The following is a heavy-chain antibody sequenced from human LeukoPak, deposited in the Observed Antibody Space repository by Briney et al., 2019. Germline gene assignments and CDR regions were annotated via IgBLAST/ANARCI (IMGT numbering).Heavy chain of an antibody. J-gene: IGHJ4*02. D-gene: IGHD1-26*01. CDR3: AARCLVGATTFDY. Sequence: ASVKVSCKASGYTFTSYAMNWVRQAPGQGLDWMGWINTNTGNPTYAQGFTGRFVFSLDTSVSTAYLQISSLKAEDTAVYYCAARCLVGATTFDYWGQGTLVTVSS. V-gene: IGHV7-4-1*02. CDR1: GYTFTSYA. CDR2: INTNTGNP.